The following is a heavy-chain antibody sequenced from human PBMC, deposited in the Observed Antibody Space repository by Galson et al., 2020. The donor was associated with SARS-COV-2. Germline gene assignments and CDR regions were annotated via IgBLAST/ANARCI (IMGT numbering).Heavy chain of an antibody. Sequence: GESLKISCKASGYTFTSYGITWVRQAPGHGLEWMGWISANNGHTNYAQRFQGRVTLTTNISTSTVYMELRSLRSDDTAAYYCARVSDTYIGSPFNWFDPWGQGTLVTVSS. CDR2: ISANNGHT. CDR1: GYTFTSYG. V-gene: IGHV1-18*01. J-gene: IGHJ5*02. D-gene: IGHD5-18*01. CDR3: ARVSDTYIGSPFNWFDP.